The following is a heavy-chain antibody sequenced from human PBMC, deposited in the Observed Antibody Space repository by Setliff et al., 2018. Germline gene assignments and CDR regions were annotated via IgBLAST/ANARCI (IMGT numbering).Heavy chain of an antibody. D-gene: IGHD3-16*01. Sequence: ASVKVSCKASGYSFTSYGITWVRQAPGQGLEWMGWISPYNGDTRFQQKFQGRVTVTTDTPTSTGYLELRSRTSDDTAIYYCARDPLGLEDITLFDYWGQGTLVTVSS. V-gene: IGHV1-18*04. CDR1: GYSFTSYG. CDR3: ARDPLGLEDITLFDY. J-gene: IGHJ4*02. CDR2: ISPYNGDT.